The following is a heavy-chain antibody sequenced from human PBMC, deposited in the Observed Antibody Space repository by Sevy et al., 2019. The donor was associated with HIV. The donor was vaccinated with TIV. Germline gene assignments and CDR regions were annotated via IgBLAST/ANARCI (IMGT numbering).Heavy chain of an antibody. CDR1: EFTFSSYE. V-gene: IGHV3-48*03. D-gene: IGHD3-22*01. CDR2: ISSSGSTI. J-gene: IGHJ3*02. CDR3: ARDSGPLAYYYDSNGYNYAFDI. Sequence: GGSLRLSCAASEFTFSSYEMNWVRQAPGKGLEWVSYISSSGSTIYYADSVKGRFTISRDNAKNSLYLQMNILRAEDTAVYYCARDSGPLAYYYDSNGYNYAFDIWGQGTMVTVSS.